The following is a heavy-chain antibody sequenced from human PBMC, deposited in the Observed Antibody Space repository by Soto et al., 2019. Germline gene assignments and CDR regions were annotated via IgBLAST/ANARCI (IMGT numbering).Heavy chain of an antibody. D-gene: IGHD2-2*01. CDR2: ISSSSSYI. CDR1: GFTFSSYS. V-gene: IGHV3-21*01. CDR3: ARESHCSSTSCYAPFDY. J-gene: IGHJ4*02. Sequence: PWGSLRLSCAASGFTFSSYSMNWVRQAPGKGLEWVSSISSSSSYIYYADSVKGRFTISRDNAKNSLYLQMNSLRAEDTAVYYCARESHCSSTSCYAPFDYWGQGTLVTVSS.